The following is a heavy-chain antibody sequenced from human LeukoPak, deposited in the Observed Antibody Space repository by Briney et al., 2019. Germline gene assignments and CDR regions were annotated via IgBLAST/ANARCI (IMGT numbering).Heavy chain of an antibody. CDR1: GYTFTSYY. Sequence: ASVKVSCKASGYTFTSYYMHWVRQAPGQGLEWMGIINPSGGSTSYAQKFQGRVTMTRDTCTSTVYMELSSLRSEDTAVYYCASWGFMGDYGSGSAYYFDYWGQGTLVTVSS. D-gene: IGHD3-10*01. CDR2: INPSGGST. J-gene: IGHJ4*02. V-gene: IGHV1-46*03. CDR3: ASWGFMGDYGSGSAYYFDY.